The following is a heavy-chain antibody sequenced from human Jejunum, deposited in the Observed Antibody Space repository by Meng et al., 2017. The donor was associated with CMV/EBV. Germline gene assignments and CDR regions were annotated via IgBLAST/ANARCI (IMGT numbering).Heavy chain of an antibody. CDR2: IKQDGSEK. J-gene: IGHJ4*02. D-gene: IGHD3-10*01. CDR1: GFTFSTYW. V-gene: IGHV3-7*01. CDR3: ARNARGSGY. Sequence: SCAASGFTFSTYWMTWVRQAPGKGLEWVANIKQDGSEKYYVESVKGRFTISRDNAKNLLFLQMNSLRVEDTAMYYCARNARGSGYWGQGTLVTVSS.